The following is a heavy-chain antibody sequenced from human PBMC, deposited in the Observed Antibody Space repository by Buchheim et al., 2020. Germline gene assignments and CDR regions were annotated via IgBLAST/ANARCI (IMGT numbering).Heavy chain of an antibody. CDR2: IWYDGSNE. CDR1: GLTFSNYG. CDR3: ARSNCSGAVCYSANFDC. Sequence: QVQLVESGGGVVQPGRSLKLSCAASGLTFSNYGMHWVRQAPGKGLEWVAVIWYDGSNEFYADSVKGRFIIPRDNSKNTLYPQMNSMRVEDTAFYYCARSNCSGAVCYSANFDCWGQGTL. V-gene: IGHV3-33*01. D-gene: IGHD2-8*02. J-gene: IGHJ4*02.